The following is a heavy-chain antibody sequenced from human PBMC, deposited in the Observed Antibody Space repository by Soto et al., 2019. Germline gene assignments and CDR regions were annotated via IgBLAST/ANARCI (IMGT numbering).Heavy chain of an antibody. Sequence: GGSLRLSCAASGFTSGDAAIHWVRQASGKGLEWIGRIRSKANNYATTYAASVKGRITIFRDDSKSTAYLQMNSLKTEDTAVYYCTRHLASGSGDSDPPFDYWGQGTLVTVSS. D-gene: IGHD2-21*02. CDR2: IRSKANNYAT. J-gene: IGHJ4*02. CDR3: TRHLASGSGDSDPPFDY. V-gene: IGHV3-73*01. CDR1: GFTSGDAA.